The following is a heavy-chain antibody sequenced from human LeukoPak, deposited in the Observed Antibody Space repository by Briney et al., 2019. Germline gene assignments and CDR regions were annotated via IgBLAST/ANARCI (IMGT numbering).Heavy chain of an antibody. CDR2: IFYSGST. Sequence: SETLSLTCTVSGGSISTSNYYWGWIRQPPGKGLEWIGNIFYSGSTYYSPSLKSRVTISVDTSKNQFSLKLSSVTAADTAVYYCARVVTAILDAFDIWGQGTMVTVSS. CDR3: ARVVTAILDAFDI. D-gene: IGHD2-21*02. J-gene: IGHJ3*02. CDR1: GGSISTSNYY. V-gene: IGHV4-39*07.